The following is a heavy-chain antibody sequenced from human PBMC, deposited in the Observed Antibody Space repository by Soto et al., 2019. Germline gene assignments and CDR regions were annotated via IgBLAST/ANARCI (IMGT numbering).Heavy chain of an antibody. J-gene: IGHJ6*03. D-gene: IGHD2-15*01. CDR2: IHSGGST. V-gene: IGHV3-66*01. CDR3: TRADVHCNGGRCYGTPMDV. CDR1: GFSVSSNY. Sequence: EVQLVESGGGLVQPGGSLRLSCAASGFSVSSNYMSWVRQAPGKGLEWVSLIHSGGSTYYAGSVKGRFTISRDNSENTLFLQLNSLRVEDTAVYSCTRADVHCNGGRCYGTPMDVWGKGATVTVS.